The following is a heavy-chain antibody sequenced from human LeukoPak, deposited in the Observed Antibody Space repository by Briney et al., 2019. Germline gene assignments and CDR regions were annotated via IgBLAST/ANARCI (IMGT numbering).Heavy chain of an antibody. Sequence: SSETLSLTCTVSGGSIGSYFWTWIRQPPGKALEWIGYVYSSGITNYNPSLKSRVTISVDTSKNQFPLRMTSVTAADTAVYFCARESWDTMVRGAVFDYWGLGTLVAVSS. CDR1: GGSIGSYF. D-gene: IGHD3-10*01. V-gene: IGHV4-59*01. J-gene: IGHJ4*02. CDR3: ARESWDTMVRGAVFDY. CDR2: VYSSGIT.